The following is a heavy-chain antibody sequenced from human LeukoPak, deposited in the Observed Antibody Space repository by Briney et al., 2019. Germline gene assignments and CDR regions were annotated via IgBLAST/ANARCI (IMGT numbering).Heavy chain of an antibody. V-gene: IGHV1-46*01. CDR2: INPSGGST. Sequence: ASVKVSCKASGYTFTSYYMHWVRQAPGQGLEWMGIINPSGGSTNYAQKFQGRVTMTRDTSMSTVYMELNSLRPEDTALYYCARDGGYCSSTSCYAFYWGQGTLVTVSS. J-gene: IGHJ4*02. CDR3: ARDGGYCSSTSCYAFY. D-gene: IGHD2-2*01. CDR1: GYTFTSYY.